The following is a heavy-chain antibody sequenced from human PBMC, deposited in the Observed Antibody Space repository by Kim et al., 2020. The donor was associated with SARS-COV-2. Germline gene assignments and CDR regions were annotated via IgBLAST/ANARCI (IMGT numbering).Heavy chain of an antibody. J-gene: IGHJ1*01. Sequence: RFTISRDNAKNSLYLQMNSLRAEDTAVYYCARVHYYDSSGYYGRAEYFQHWGQGTLVTVSS. V-gene: IGHV3-11*04. CDR3: ARVHYYDSSGYYGRAEYFQH. D-gene: IGHD3-22*01.